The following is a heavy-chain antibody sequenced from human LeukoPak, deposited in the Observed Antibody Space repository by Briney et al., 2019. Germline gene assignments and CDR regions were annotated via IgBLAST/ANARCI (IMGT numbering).Heavy chain of an antibody. CDR3: AKDDDYGDSNPCY. D-gene: IGHD4-17*01. Sequence: WGSLRLSCAASGFTFSSYTMSWVRQGPGKGLEWVSASSGSGGSTYYADSVKGRFTISTDNCKNTLDLQMNSLRAEDTAVYYCAKDDDYGDSNPCYWGQGTLVTVSS. V-gene: IGHV3-23*01. CDR1: GFTFSSYT. J-gene: IGHJ4*02. CDR2: SSGSGGST.